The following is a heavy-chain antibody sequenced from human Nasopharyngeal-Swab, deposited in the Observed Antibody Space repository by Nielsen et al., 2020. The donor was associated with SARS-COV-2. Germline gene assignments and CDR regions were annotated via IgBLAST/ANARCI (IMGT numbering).Heavy chain of an antibody. CDR3: AKDPEYSGSWFNY. D-gene: IGHD1-26*01. CDR1: GFTVSSYA. J-gene: IGHJ4*02. V-gene: IGHV3-23*01. Sequence: GESLKISCAASGFTVSSYAMSWVRQAPGKGLEWVSAISGSGGTTYYEDSVKGRFTISRDNSKNTLYLQMNSLKADDTAVYYCAKDPEYSGSWFNYWGQGTLVTVSS. CDR2: ISGSGGTT.